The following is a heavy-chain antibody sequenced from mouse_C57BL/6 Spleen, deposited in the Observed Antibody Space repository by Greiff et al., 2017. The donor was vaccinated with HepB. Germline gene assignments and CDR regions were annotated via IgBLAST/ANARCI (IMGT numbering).Heavy chain of an antibody. CDR3: AREAPFDY. J-gene: IGHJ2*01. V-gene: IGHV1-76*01. Sequence: VQLVESGAELVRPGASVKLSCKASGYTFTDYYINWVKQRPGQGLEWIARIYPGSGSTNYNEKFKGKATFTADTSSNTAYMQLSSLTTEDSAIYYCAREAPFDYWGQGTTLTVSS. CDR1: GYTFTDYY. CDR2: IYPGSGST. D-gene: IGHD3-1*01.